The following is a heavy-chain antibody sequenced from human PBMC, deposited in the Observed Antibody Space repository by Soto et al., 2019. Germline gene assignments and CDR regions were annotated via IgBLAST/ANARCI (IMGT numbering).Heavy chain of an antibody. CDR1: GFTFSSYA. CDR2: ISGSGDSK. D-gene: IGHD3-10*01. CDR3: AKRAYGSDFDY. V-gene: IGHV3-23*01. Sequence: SGGSLRLSCAASGFTFSSYAMSWVRQAPGKGLEWVSVISGSGDSKYYADSVKGRFTISRDNSKNTLYLQMNSLRVEDTAVYYCAKRAYGSDFDYWGQGTLVTVS. J-gene: IGHJ4*02.